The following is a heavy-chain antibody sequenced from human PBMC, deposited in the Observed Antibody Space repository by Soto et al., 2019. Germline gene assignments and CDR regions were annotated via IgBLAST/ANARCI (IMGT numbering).Heavy chain of an antibody. Sequence: LSCAASGFTFSGSAMHWVRQASGKGLEWVGRIRSKANSYATAYAASVKGRFTISRDDSKNTAYLQMNSLKTEDTAVYYCTRLSGSGTYYYYGMDVWGQGTTVTVSS. J-gene: IGHJ6*02. D-gene: IGHD3-10*01. CDR3: TRLSGSGTYYYYGMDV. CDR1: GFTFSGSA. V-gene: IGHV3-73*01. CDR2: IRSKANSYAT.